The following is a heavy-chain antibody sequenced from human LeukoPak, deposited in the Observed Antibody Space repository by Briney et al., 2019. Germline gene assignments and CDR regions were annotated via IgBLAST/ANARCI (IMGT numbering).Heavy chain of an antibody. CDR2: INHSGST. V-gene: IGHV4-34*01. D-gene: IGHD5-18*01. CDR1: GGSFSGYY. Sequence: SETLSLTCAAYGGSFSGYYWSWIRQPPGKGLEWIGEINHSGSTNYNPSLKSRVTISVDTSKNQFSLKLSSVTAADTAVYYCASRSYGYATYYYYMDVWGKGTTVTVSS. CDR3: ASRSYGYATYYYYMDV. J-gene: IGHJ6*03.